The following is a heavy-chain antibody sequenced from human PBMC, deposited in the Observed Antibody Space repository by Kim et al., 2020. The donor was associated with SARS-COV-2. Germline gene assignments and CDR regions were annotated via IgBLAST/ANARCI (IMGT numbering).Heavy chain of an antibody. CDR3: AKLLSGSGYDFDY. CDR1: GFTFSSYG. J-gene: IGHJ4*02. V-gene: IGHV3-30*18. Sequence: GGSLRLSCAASGFTFSSYGMHWVRQAPGKGLEWMAVISYDGSNKYYADSVKGRFTISRDNSKNTLYLQMNSLRAEDTAVYYCAKLLSGSGYDFDYWGQGTLVTVSS. D-gene: IGHD5-12*01. CDR2: ISYDGSNK.